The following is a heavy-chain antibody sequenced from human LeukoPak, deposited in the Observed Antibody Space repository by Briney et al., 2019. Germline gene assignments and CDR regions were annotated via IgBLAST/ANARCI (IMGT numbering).Heavy chain of an antibody. D-gene: IGHD2-21*01. Sequence: SETLSLTCAVSGGSISSSNWWSWVRQPPGKGLEWIGEIYHSGSTNYNPSLKSRVTISVDKSKNQFSLKLSSVTAADTAVYYCASRLFFIYYFDYWGQGTLVTVFS. CDR3: ASRLFFIYYFDY. J-gene: IGHJ4*02. CDR2: IYHSGST. V-gene: IGHV4-4*02. CDR1: GGSISSSNW.